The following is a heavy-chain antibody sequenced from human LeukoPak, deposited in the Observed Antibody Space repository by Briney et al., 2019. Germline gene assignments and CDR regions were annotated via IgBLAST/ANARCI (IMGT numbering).Heavy chain of an antibody. D-gene: IGHD2-2*01. CDR3: TREDIVVVPAAQVNYYYGMDV. Sequence: GGSLRLSCTAYGFTSDDYAMSRLRQAPGKGPEGVGFLRSKDYGGTTEYAASVKGRFTTSRYDSKSIAYLQMNSLKTEDTAVYYCTREDIVVVPAAQVNYYYGMDVWGQGTTVTVSS. J-gene: IGHJ6*02. CDR2: LRSKDYGGTT. CDR1: GFTSDDYA. V-gene: IGHV3-49*03.